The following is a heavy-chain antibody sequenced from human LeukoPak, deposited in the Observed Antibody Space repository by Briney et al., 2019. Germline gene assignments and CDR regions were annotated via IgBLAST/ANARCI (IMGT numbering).Heavy chain of an antibody. J-gene: IGHJ5*02. CDR3: ARGHGSGSTNWFDP. CDR1: GYTFTSYS. V-gene: IGHV1-46*01. Sequence: ASVKVSCKASGYTFTSYSIHWVRQAPGQGLEWMGIINTSGASAMYAQKFQGRVTMTRDMSTAIVYLDLSSLRFDDTAVYYCARGHGSGSTNWFDPWGQGTLVTVSS. D-gene: IGHD3-10*01. CDR2: INTSGASA.